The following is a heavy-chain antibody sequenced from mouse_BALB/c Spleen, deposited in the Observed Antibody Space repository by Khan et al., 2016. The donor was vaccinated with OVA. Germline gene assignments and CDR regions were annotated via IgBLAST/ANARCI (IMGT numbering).Heavy chain of an antibody. CDR3: ARGNYYGYAMDY. Sequence: EVKLEESGPGLVKPSQSLSLTCTVTGYSITSNYAWNWIRQFPGNKLEWMGYISYSGSTSYNPSLKSRISITRDTSKNQFFLQLNSVTTEDTATYYCARGNYYGYAMDYWGQGTSVTVSP. CDR2: ISYSGST. J-gene: IGHJ4*01. V-gene: IGHV3-2*02. D-gene: IGHD1-1*01. CDR1: GYSITSNYA.